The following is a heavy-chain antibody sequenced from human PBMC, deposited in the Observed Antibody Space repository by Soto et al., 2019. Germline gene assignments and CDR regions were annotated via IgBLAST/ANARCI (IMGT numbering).Heavy chain of an antibody. Sequence: QVQLQESGPGLVKPSQTLSLTCTVSGGSISSGGYYWSWIRQHPGKGLEWIGYIYYSGSTYYNPSLKRRFTISGDTSKNQFSLKLSSVTAADTAVYACASTTAMAPFDYWGQGTLVTVSS. CDR3: ASTTAMAPFDY. J-gene: IGHJ4*02. V-gene: IGHV4-31*03. CDR2: IYYSGST. CDR1: GGSISSGGYY. D-gene: IGHD5-18*01.